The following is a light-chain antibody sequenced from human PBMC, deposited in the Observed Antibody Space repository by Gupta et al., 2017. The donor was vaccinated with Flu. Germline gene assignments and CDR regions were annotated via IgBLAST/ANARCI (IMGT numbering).Light chain of an antibody. CDR3: AAWDDSLSGRV. Sequence: RVTISCSGSSANVGINYVYWYQQLPGTAPKLLIYKTGQRPAGVPARFSGSKSGTTASLAISGLRSEDEADYFCAAWDDSLSGRVFGGGTKLTVL. CDR1: SANVGINY. CDR2: KTG. V-gene: IGLV1-47*01. J-gene: IGLJ3*02.